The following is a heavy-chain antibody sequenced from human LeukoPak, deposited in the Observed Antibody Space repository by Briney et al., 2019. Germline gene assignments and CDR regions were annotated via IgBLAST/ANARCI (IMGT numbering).Heavy chain of an antibody. CDR1: GFIFSRYG. CDR2: SSGSGDSR. CDR3: AKDHLPGIVVADRDY. J-gene: IGHJ4*02. Sequence: PGGTLRLSCAASGFIFSRYGMSWVRQAPGKGLEGVSASSGSGDSRYYADSVKGRFTISRDNSKNTVYLQINSLRDEDTAVYYCAKDHLPGIVVADRDYWGQGTLVTVSS. D-gene: IGHD6-19*01. V-gene: IGHV3-23*01.